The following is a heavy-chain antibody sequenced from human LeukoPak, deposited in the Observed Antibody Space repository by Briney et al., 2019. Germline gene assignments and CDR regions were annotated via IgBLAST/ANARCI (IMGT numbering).Heavy chain of an antibody. J-gene: IGHJ4*02. D-gene: IGHD3-16*01. CDR1: GYIFTNYW. CDR3: ARPHYSDSIGYYFDS. CDR2: IYPGDSDI. V-gene: IGHV5-51*01. Sequence: GGSLRLSCTGSGYIFTNYWIGWVRQMPGNGLEWMGIIYPGDSDIRYSPSFQGQVTISVDKSISTAYLQWSSLKASDTAIYYCARPHYSDSIGYYFDSWGQGTLVTVSS.